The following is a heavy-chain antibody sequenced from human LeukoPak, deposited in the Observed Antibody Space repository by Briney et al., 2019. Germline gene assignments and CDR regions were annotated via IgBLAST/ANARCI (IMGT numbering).Heavy chain of an antibody. D-gene: IGHD6-19*01. Sequence: GGSLRLSCAASGFTFSSYSMNWVRQAPGKGLEWVSSISSSSYIYYADSVKGRFTISRDNAKNSLYLQMNSLRPEDTAVYYCARGIAVAGYYYYMDVWGKGTTVTVSS. V-gene: IGHV3-21*01. CDR1: GFTFSSYS. J-gene: IGHJ6*03. CDR3: ARGIAVAGYYYYMDV. CDR2: ISSSSYI.